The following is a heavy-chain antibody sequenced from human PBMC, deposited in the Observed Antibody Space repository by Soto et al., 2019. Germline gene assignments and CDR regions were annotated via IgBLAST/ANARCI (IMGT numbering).Heavy chain of an antibody. Sequence: QVQLVESGGGVVQPGRSLRLSCAASGFTFSSYAMHWVRQAPGKGLEWVAVISYDGSNKYYADSVKGRFTISRDNSKNTLYLQMNRLRAEDTAVYYCARGDSGSGWYSQYYYYYGMDVWGQGTTVTVSS. CDR2: ISYDGSNK. V-gene: IGHV3-30-3*01. CDR3: ARGDSGSGWYSQYYYYYGMDV. CDR1: GFTFSSYA. D-gene: IGHD6-19*01. J-gene: IGHJ6*02.